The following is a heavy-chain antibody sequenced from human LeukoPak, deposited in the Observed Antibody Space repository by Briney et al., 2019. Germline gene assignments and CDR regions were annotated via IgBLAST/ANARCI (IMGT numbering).Heavy chain of an antibody. D-gene: IGHD5-12*01. Sequence: SVKVSCKASGGTFSSYAISWVRQAPGQGLEWMGRIIPTLGKANYAQKFQGRVTITADKSTSTAYMELSSLRSEDTAVYYCARDRGVVATITHYYYGMDVWGQGTTVTVSS. CDR1: GGTFSSYA. V-gene: IGHV1-69*04. CDR2: IIPTLGKA. CDR3: ARDRGVVATITHYYYGMDV. J-gene: IGHJ6*02.